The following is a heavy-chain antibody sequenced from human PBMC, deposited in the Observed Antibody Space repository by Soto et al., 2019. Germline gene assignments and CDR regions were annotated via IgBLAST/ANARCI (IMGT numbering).Heavy chain of an antibody. CDR2: ISGSGGST. CDR1: GFAFGCYA. Sequence: GGPLGLCCAASGFAFGCYARRWVRHAPGKGLEWVSAISGSGGSTYYADSVKGRFTISRDNSKNTLYLQMNSLRAEDTAVYYCAKGIAVAAPGDYFEYWGQGTLVTVSS. V-gene: IGHV3-23*01. J-gene: IGHJ4*02. D-gene: IGHD6-19*01. CDR3: AKGIAVAAPGDYFEY.